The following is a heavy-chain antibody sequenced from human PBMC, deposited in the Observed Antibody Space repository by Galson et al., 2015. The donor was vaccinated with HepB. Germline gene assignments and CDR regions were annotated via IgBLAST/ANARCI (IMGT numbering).Heavy chain of an antibody. CDR1: GGSISRGGYS. Sequence: TLSLTCVVSGGSISRGGYSWTWIRQPPGKGPEWIGYIYDSATTRYNPSLKSRVSISLDMSENQFSLRLTSVTAADTAVYYCARDIGAGCFDPWGQGTLVTVSS. J-gene: IGHJ5*02. CDR3: ARDIGAGCFDP. V-gene: IGHV4-30-4*07. D-gene: IGHD3-10*01. CDR2: IYDSATT.